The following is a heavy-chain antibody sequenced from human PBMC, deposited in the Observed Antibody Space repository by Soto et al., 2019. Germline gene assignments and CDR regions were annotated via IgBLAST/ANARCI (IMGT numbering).Heavy chain of an antibody. CDR1: GFTVSSNY. V-gene: IGHV3-53*01. CDR2: IYSGGST. CDR3: ASGSSSSHPFYYYYGMDV. Sequence: GGSLRLSCAASGFTVSSNYMSWVRQAPGKGLEWVSVIYSGGSTYYADSVKGRFTISRDNSKNTLYLQMNSLRAEDTAVYYCASGSSSSHPFYYYYGMDVWGQGTTVTVSS. J-gene: IGHJ6*02. D-gene: IGHD6-6*01.